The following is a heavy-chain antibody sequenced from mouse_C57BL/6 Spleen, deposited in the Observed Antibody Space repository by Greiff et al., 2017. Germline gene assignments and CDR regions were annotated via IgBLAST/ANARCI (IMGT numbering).Heavy chain of an antibody. CDR2: IDPYSGGT. CDR1: GYTFTSYW. V-gene: IGHV1-72*01. D-gene: IGHD1-1*01. J-gene: IGHJ2*01. Sequence: VQLQQPGAELVKPGASVKLSCKASGYTFTSYWMHWVKQRPGRGLEWIGRIDPYSGGTKYNEKFKGKATVTVDKTSSTAYMQLSSLTSEDSAVYACARWVPLLSFDYWGQGTTLTVSS. CDR3: ARWVPLLSFDY.